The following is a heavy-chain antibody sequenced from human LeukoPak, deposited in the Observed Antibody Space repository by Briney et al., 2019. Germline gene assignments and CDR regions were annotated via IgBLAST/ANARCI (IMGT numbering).Heavy chain of an antibody. V-gene: IGHV3-48*04. CDR2: IGIDSGNT. CDR1: GFPFIEYS. CDR3: ARGATYGGNSDY. Sequence: GGSLRLPCTASGFPFIEYSMNWVRQAPGKGLEWISYIGIDSGNTKYADSVKGRFTISRDNAKNSLYLQMNSLRAEDTAIYYCARGATYGGNSDYWGQGTLVTVSS. D-gene: IGHD4-23*01. J-gene: IGHJ4*02.